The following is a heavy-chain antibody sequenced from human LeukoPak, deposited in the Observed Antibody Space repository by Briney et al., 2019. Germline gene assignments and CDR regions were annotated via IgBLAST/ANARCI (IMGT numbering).Heavy chain of an antibody. CDR1: GGSFSGYY. D-gene: IGHD3-10*01. CDR3: ATHARGYYMDV. V-gene: IGHV4-34*12. CDR2: IIHSGST. J-gene: IGHJ6*03. Sequence: PSETLSLTCAVYGGSFSGYYWSWIRQPPGKGLEWIGEIIHSGSTNYNPSLKSRATISVDTSKNQFSLKLSSVTAADTAVYYCATHARGYYMDVWGKGTTVTVSS.